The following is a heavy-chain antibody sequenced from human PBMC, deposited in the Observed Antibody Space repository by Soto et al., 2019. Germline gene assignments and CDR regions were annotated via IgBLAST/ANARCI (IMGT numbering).Heavy chain of an antibody. J-gene: IGHJ4*02. V-gene: IGHV4-30-4*01. CDR1: GDSISSGDYY. Sequence: SETLSLTCTVSGDSISSGDYYWSWIRQPPGKGLEWIGCIYYSGNTYYNPSLKRRFSISVDTSKNQFSLKLSSVTAADTAVYYCARHWALGPTPDYWGQGTLVTVSS. CDR3: ARHWALGPTPDY. D-gene: IGHD3-16*01. CDR2: IYYSGNT.